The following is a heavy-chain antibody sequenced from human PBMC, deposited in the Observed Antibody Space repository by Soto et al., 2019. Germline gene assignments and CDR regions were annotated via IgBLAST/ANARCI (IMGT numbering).Heavy chain of an antibody. D-gene: IGHD3-10*01. Sequence: QVQLVQSGAEVKKPGASVKVSCKASGYTFTSYGISWVRQAPGQGLEWMGWISAYNGNTNYAQKLQGRVTMTTDTATSRAYVELRSLRSDDTAVYYCARESGMWFGELYSGWCDPWGQGTLVTVSS. J-gene: IGHJ5*02. V-gene: IGHV1-18*01. CDR1: GYTFTSYG. CDR3: ARESGMWFGELYSGWCDP. CDR2: ISAYNGNT.